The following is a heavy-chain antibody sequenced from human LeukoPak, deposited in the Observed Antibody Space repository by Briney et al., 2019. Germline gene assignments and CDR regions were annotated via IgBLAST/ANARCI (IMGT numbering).Heavy chain of an antibody. V-gene: IGHV1-69*05. Sequence: SVKDSCKASGGTFSSYAISWVRQAPGQGLEWMGGIIPIFGTANYAQKFQGRVTITTDESTSTAYMELSSLRSEDTAVYYCASSPRGSIAARPWFDPWGQGTLVTVSS. CDR1: GGTFSSYA. CDR2: IIPIFGTA. CDR3: ASSPRGSIAARPWFDP. D-gene: IGHD6-6*01. J-gene: IGHJ5*02.